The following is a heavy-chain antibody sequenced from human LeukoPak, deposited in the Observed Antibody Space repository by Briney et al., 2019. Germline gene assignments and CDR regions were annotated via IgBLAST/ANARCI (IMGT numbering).Heavy chain of an antibody. J-gene: IGHJ3*01. CDR3: ARDNPVPNDAFDF. Sequence: SQTLSLTCTVSGGSISSGSYYWSWIRQPAGKGLEWIGRIYTSGSTNYNPSLKSRVTMSVDTSKNQFSLKRSSVTAADTAVYYCARDNPVPNDAFDFWGQGTMVTVSS. V-gene: IGHV4-61*02. CDR1: GGSISSGSYY. CDR2: IYTSGST. D-gene: IGHD1-1*01.